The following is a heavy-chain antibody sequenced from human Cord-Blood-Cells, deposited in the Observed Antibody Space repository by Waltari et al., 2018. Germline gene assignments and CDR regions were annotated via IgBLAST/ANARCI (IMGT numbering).Heavy chain of an antibody. CDR3: AKLGDDYSNFDY. CDR1: GFTCSSSG. V-gene: IGHV3-30*18. D-gene: IGHD4-4*01. J-gene: IGHJ4*02. Sequence: QVQLVEYGGGVVQPGRALRLSCAGSGFTCSSSGMHWVRQAPGKGLEWVAVISYDGSNKYYADSVKVRFTISRDNSKNTLYLQMNSLRAEDTAVYYCAKLGDDYSNFDYWGQGTLVTVSS. CDR2: ISYDGSNK.